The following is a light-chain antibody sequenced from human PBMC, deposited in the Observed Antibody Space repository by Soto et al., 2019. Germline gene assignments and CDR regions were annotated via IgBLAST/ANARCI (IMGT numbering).Light chain of an antibody. CDR2: TSG. CDR3: QQSYSTPYT. V-gene: IGKV1-39*01. J-gene: IGKJ2*01. Sequence: QMNQSPSSLSASVGDRVTITCRASQRITTYLNWYQQKPGEAPKLLISTSGTLQRGVPSRFSGSGSGTDFTLTITALRPEDFATYCCQQSYSTPYTFGQGTKLEIK. CDR1: QRITTY.